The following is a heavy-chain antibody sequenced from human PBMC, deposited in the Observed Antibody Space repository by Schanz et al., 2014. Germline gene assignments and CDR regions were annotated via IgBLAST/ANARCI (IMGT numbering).Heavy chain of an antibody. CDR3: ARDRRRYCSTASCLHDNWFDP. D-gene: IGHD2-2*01. V-gene: IGHV1-18*01. CDR2: ISTSNGNT. J-gene: IGHJ5*02. CDR1: GYTFTDYG. Sequence: QVQLVQSGGEMKKPGASVKVSCKASGYTFTDYGLSWVRQAPGQGLEWLGWISTSNGNTNYIQKLQGRVTMTTDTSTGTAYMELRSLRSDDTAVYYCARDRRRYCSTASCLHDNWFDPWGQGTLVIVSS.